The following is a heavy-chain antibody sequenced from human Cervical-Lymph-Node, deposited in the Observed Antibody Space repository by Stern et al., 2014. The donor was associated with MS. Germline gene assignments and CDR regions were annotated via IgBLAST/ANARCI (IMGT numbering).Heavy chain of an antibody. V-gene: IGHV4-59*01. CDR1: GGSISSYY. CDR3: ARVPRDYVDAFDI. J-gene: IGHJ3*02. Sequence: QVQLVESGPGLVKPSETLSLTCTVSGGSISSYYWSWIRQPPGKGLEWIGYIYYSGSTNYNPSLKSRVTISVDTSKNQFSLKLSSVTAADTAVYYCARVPRDYVDAFDIRGQGTMVTVSS. CDR2: IYYSGST. D-gene: IGHD4-17*01.